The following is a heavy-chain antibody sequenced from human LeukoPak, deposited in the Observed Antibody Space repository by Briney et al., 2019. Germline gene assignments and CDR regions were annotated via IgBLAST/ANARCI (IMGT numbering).Heavy chain of an antibody. J-gene: IGHJ5*02. CDR2: IYTSGST. V-gene: IGHV4-61*02. Sequence: SETLSLTCTVSGGSISSGSYYWSWIRQPAGKGLEWIGRIYTSGSTNYNPSLKSRVTISVDSSKNQFSLKLSSVTAADTAVYYCARDDFWAPFDPWGQGTLVTVSS. D-gene: IGHD3-3*01. CDR1: GGSISSGSYY. CDR3: ARDDFWAPFDP.